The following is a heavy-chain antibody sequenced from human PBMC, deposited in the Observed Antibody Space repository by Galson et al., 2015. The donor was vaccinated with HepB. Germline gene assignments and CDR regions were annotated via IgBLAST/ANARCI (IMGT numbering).Heavy chain of an antibody. J-gene: IGHJ5*01. CDR1: GDSVSSNTVG. CDR3: ARSIQLGRRFGS. V-gene: IGHV6-1*01. Sequence: CAISGDSVSSNTVGWHWIRQAPSRGLEWLGRTYYRSKCSNDYAESVQSRITINPDTSKNQISLQLNSVTPEDTAVYYCARSIQLGRRFGSWGQGTVVTVS. CDR2: TYYRSKCSN. D-gene: IGHD5-18*01.